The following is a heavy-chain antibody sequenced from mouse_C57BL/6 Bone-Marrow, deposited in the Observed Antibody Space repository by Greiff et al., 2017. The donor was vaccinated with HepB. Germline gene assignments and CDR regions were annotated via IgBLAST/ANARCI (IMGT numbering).Heavy chain of an antibody. Sequence: VKLQQPGAELVRPGTSVKLSCKASGYTFTSYWMHWVKQRPGQGLEWIGVIDPSDSYTNYNQKFKGKATLTVDTSSSTAYMQLSSLTSEDSAVYYCAKGPPYFDVWGTGTTVTVSS. V-gene: IGHV1-59*01. J-gene: IGHJ1*03. CDR2: IDPSDSYT. CDR3: AKGPPYFDV. D-gene: IGHD3-3*01. CDR1: GYTFTSYW.